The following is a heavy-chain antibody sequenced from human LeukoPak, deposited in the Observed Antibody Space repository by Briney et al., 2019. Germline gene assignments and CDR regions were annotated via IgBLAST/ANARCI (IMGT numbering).Heavy chain of an antibody. CDR1: GGTFSSYA. CDR2: IIPILGIA. D-gene: IGHD5-24*01. J-gene: IGHJ4*02. CDR3: ASPGARWLQEPFDY. Sequence: SVKVSCKASGGTFSSYAISWVRQAPGQGLEWMGRIIPILGIANYAQKFQGRVTITADKSTSTAYMELSSLRSEDTAVYYCASPGARWLQEPFDYWGQGTLVTASS. V-gene: IGHV1-69*04.